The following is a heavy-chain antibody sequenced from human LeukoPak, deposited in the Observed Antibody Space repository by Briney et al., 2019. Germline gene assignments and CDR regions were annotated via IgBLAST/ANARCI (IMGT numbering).Heavy chain of an antibody. CDR2: INPNSGGT. CDR1: GYTFTGYY. D-gene: IGHD3-22*01. CDR3: ARGSTYYYDSSGYYRDY. J-gene: IGHJ4*02. Sequence: ASVKVSCKASGYTFTGYYMHWVLQAPGQGLEWMGRINPNSGGTNYAQKFQGRVTMTRDTSISTAYMELSRLRSDDTAVYYCARGSTYYYDSSGYYRDYWGQGTLVTVSS. V-gene: IGHV1-2*06.